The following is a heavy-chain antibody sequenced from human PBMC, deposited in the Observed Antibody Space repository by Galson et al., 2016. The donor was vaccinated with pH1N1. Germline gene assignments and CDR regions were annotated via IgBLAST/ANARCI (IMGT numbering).Heavy chain of an antibody. CDR3: ARALGGGDCH. J-gene: IGHJ1*01. V-gene: IGHV3-7*04. CDR2: IKQDGSQK. CDR1: GFTYSNYW. Sequence: RLSCAASGFTYSNYWMSWVRQAPGKGLEWVANIKQDGSQKYYVDSVKGRFTISRDNAKKSLYLQMNRLRAEDTAVYYCARALGGGDCHWGQGTLVTVSS. D-gene: IGHD2-21*02.